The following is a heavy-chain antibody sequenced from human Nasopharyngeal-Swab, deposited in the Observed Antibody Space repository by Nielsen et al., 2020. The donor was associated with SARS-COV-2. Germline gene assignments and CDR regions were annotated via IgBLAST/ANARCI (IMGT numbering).Heavy chain of an antibody. J-gene: IGHJ4*02. Sequence: SVKVSCKASGFTSTKSAVQWVRQARGQRLEYMGWIVVGSGDTNYAQKFQGRVTITADKSTSTAYMELSSLRSEDTAVYYCARGLRYFDWLVGFDYWGQGTLVTVSS. CDR2: IVVGSGDT. CDR3: ARGLRYFDWLVGFDY. V-gene: IGHV1-58*01. D-gene: IGHD3-9*01. CDR1: GFTSTKSA.